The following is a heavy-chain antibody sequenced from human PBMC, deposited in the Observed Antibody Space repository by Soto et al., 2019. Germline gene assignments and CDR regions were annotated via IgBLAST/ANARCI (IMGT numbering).Heavy chain of an antibody. J-gene: IGHJ6*02. D-gene: IGHD3-3*01. Sequence: VASVKVSCKASGGTFSSYAISWVRQAPGQGLEWMGGIIPIFGTANYAQKFQGRVTITADESTSTAYMELSSLRSEDTAVYYCARATIFGVVNVPSDYYYGMDVWGQGTTVTVSS. CDR2: IIPIFGTA. V-gene: IGHV1-69*13. CDR1: GGTFSSYA. CDR3: ARATIFGVVNVPSDYYYGMDV.